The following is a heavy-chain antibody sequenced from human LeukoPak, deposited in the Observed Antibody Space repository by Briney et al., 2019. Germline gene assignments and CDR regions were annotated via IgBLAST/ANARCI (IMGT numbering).Heavy chain of an antibody. CDR2: ISGSDATT. Sequence: GGSLRLSCAASGFTFSSYAMSWVRQAPGKGLEWVSAISGSDATTHYADSVKGRFTISRDNSKNTLYLQLSSLRAEDTAVYYCAKDRYTSSWYYFDYWGQGTLVTVSS. V-gene: IGHV3-23*01. J-gene: IGHJ4*02. D-gene: IGHD6-13*01. CDR1: GFTFSSYA. CDR3: AKDRYTSSWYYFDY.